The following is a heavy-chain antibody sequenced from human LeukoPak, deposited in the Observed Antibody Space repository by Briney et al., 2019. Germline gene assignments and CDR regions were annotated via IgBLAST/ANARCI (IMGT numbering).Heavy chain of an antibody. Sequence: SETLSLTCTVSGGSISSYYWSWIRQPPGKGLEWIGYIYYSGSTNYNPSLKSRVTISVDTSKNQFSLKLSSVTAADTGVYYCAREMVRGVHYAFDIWGQGTMVTVSS. CDR3: AREMVRGVHYAFDI. V-gene: IGHV4-59*01. CDR1: GGSISSYY. J-gene: IGHJ3*02. D-gene: IGHD3-10*01. CDR2: IYYSGST.